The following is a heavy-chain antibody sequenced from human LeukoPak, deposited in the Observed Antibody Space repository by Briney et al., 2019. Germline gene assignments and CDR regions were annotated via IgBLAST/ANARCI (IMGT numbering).Heavy chain of an antibody. CDR1: GDSFNRYH. Sequence: PSETLSLTCSVSGDSFNRYHWSWVRQPPGKGLEWIGYISSSGSISYNPSLKSRVTISVDTSKNQFSLKLNSVSAADTAIYYCARVGRGDHTWGSYYCDHWGQGTLVSVSS. V-gene: IGHV4-59*01. CDR2: ISSSGSI. CDR3: ARVGRGDHTWGSYYCDH. J-gene: IGHJ4*02. D-gene: IGHD3-16*01.